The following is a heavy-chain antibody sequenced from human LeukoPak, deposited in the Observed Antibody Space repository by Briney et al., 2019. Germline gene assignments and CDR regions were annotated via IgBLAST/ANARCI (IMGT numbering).Heavy chain of an antibody. CDR1: GYTFTIYG. J-gene: IGHJ5*02. CDR2: ISAYNGNT. V-gene: IGHV1-18*01. Sequence: ASVSVSFTASGYTFTIYGISWVRQAPGQGREWMGWISAYNGNTNYAQKLQGRVTMTTDTSTSTAYMELRSLRSDDTAVYYCARGLRSLPESARPPFDPWGQGTLVTVS. CDR3: ARGLRSLPESARPPFDP. D-gene: IGHD6-6*01.